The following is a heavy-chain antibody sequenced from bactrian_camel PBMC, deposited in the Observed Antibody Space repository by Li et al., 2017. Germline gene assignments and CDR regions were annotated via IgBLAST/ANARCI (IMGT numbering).Heavy chain of an antibody. V-gene: IGHV3S1*01. J-gene: IGHJ4*01. Sequence: HVQLVESGGGPVQTGGSLRLACVVSGLTAKICTWNWYRQLQGKGRELTSTLTADGSTYYYGDSVKGRFTISQGQGNDLKTLYLQMDSLKTDDTAVYYCAAGRQPDLRSASSCPHAATLWGQGTQVTVS. CDR3: AAGRQPDLRSASSCPHAATL. CDR1: GLTAKICT. CDR2: LTADGSTY. D-gene: IGHD1*01.